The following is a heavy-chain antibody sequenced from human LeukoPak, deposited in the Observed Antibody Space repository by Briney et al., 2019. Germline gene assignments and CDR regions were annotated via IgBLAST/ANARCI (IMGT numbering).Heavy chain of an antibody. CDR2: INHSGST. CDR1: GGSFSGYY. J-gene: IGHJ4*02. V-gene: IGHV4-34*01. Sequence: PSETLSLTCAVYGGSFSGYYWSWIRQPPGKGLEWIGEINHSGSTNYNPSLKSRVTISVDTSKNQFSLKLSSVTAADTAVYYCARGTWGVIITVPFDYWGQGTLVTVSS. CDR3: ARGTWGVIITVPFDY. D-gene: IGHD3-10*01.